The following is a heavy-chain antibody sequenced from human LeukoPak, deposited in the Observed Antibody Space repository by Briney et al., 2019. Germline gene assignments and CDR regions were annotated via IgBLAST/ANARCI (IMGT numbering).Heavy chain of an antibody. CDR1: GFTFSNYW. J-gene: IGHJ3*02. Sequence: QSGGSLRLSCAASGFTFSNYWMFWVRQVPGKGLVWVSRINTDGSSTTYADSVKGRFTISRDNGENSLFLQMNSLRVEDTALYYCARGYSRAAFDIWGQGTVVAVSS. CDR2: INTDGSST. V-gene: IGHV3-74*01. CDR3: ARGYSRAAFDI. D-gene: IGHD2-15*01.